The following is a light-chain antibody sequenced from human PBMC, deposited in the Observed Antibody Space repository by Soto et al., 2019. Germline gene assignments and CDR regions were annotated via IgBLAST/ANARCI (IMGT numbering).Light chain of an antibody. CDR1: QSVGGN. Sequence: VLTQSPGSLSLSPGERATLSCWASQSVGGNLAWYQQKPGQSPKLLIFGASSRATGIPDRISGSGSGTDFTLTISRLEPEDFALYYCQHDGGSPITFGQGTRLEIK. V-gene: IGKV3-20*01. CDR2: GAS. CDR3: QHDGGSPIT. J-gene: IGKJ5*01.